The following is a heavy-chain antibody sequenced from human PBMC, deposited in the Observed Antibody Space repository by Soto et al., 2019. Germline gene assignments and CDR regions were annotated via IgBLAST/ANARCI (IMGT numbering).Heavy chain of an antibody. CDR1: GFSFSDYY. V-gene: IGHV3-11*06. CDR2: ISGSGSYT. D-gene: IGHD3-10*01. Sequence: QMQLVESGGGLVKPGESLRLSCAVSGFSFSDYYMSWIRQAPGKGLEWLSYISGSGSYTNYADSVKGRFIISRDNAKKSLYRQMNSRGVEDTAVYYCARDRGPWGQGTLVTVSS. CDR3: ARDRGP. J-gene: IGHJ5*02.